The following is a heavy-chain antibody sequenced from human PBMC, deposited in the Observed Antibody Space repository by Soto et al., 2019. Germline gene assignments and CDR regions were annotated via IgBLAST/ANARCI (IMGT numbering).Heavy chain of an antibody. CDR3: TFRDVRSFFLFGVSRLAPNYFYGMDV. CDR2: IKSKTDGGTT. J-gene: IGHJ6*02. CDR1: GFTFSNAW. D-gene: IGHD3-10*02. Sequence: GGSLRLSCAASGFTFSNAWMNWFRQAPGQGLEWVSRIKSKTDGGTTDYAAPVTGRFTISRDDSKNTQYLQMNSLKNKDTAFYYCTFRDVRSFFLFGVSRLAPNYFYGMDVWGQGTTVTVSS. V-gene: IGHV3-15*07.